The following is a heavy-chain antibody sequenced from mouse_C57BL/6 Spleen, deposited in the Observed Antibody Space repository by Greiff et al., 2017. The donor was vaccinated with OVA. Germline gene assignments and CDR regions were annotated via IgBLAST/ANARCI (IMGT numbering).Heavy chain of an antibody. CDR2: INPNNGGT. CDR1: GYTFTDYY. J-gene: IGHJ1*03. V-gene: IGHV1-26*01. CDR3: ARKGGYFDV. Sequence: VQLQQSGPELVKPGASVKISCKASGYTFTDYYMNWVKQSHGKSLEWIGDINPNNGGTSYNQKFKGKATLTVDKSSSTAYMELRSLTSEDSAVYYCARKGGYFDVWGTGTTVTVSS.